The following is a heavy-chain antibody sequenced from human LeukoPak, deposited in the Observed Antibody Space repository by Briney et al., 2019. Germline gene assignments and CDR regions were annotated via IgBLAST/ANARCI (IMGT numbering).Heavy chain of an antibody. CDR1: GGSFSGYY. D-gene: IGHD6-13*01. J-gene: IGHJ6*02. CDR3: ARDGIAAAGSGMDV. CDR2: INHSGST. V-gene: IGHV4-34*01. Sequence: SETLSLTCAVYGGSFSGYYWSWIRQPPGKGLEWIGEINHSGSTNYNPSLKSRVTISVDTSKNQFSLKLSSVTAADTAVYYCARDGIAAAGSGMDVWGQGTTVTVSS.